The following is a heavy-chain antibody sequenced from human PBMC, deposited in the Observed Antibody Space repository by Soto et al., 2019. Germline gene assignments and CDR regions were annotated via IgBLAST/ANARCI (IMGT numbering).Heavy chain of an antibody. J-gene: IGHJ5*02. Sequence: SVKVSCKASGGTFSSYAISWVRQAPGQGLEWMGGIIPIFGTANYAQKFQGRVTITADESTSTAYMELSSLRSEDTAVYYCARGLMVYAKEDGFDPWGQGTLVTVSS. V-gene: IGHV1-69*13. CDR2: IIPIFGTA. CDR1: GGTFSSYA. D-gene: IGHD2-8*01. CDR3: ARGLMVYAKEDGFDP.